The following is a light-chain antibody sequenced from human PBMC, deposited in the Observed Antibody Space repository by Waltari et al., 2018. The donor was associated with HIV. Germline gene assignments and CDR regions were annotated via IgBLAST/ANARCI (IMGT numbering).Light chain of an antibody. V-gene: IGKV3-15*01. J-gene: IGKJ1*01. CDR2: HAS. CDR3: QQYENWPT. CDR1: QSVSGL. Sequence: EIVMTQSPATLSVSPGETGTLSCRASQSVSGLLAWYQVKPGQSPRLLIYHASTRATGVPVRFSGSGSETEFTLTISSLQSEDVAVYYCQQYENWPTFGQGTKVEIK.